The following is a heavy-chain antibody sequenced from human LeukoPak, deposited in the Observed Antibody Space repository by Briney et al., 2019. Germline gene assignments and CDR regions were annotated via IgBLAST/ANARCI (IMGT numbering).Heavy chain of an antibody. CDR3: TKEVYYDSSAYHDY. CDR1: GFTFSSYG. D-gene: IGHD3-22*01. V-gene: IGHV3-30*18. J-gene: IGHJ4*02. Sequence: GGSLRLSCAASGFTFSSYGIHWVRQAPGKGLEWVAVISHDGSNKYYADSVKGRFTISRDNSKNTLYLQMNSLRAEDTAVYYCTKEVYYDSSAYHDYWGQGTLVTVSS. CDR2: ISHDGSNK.